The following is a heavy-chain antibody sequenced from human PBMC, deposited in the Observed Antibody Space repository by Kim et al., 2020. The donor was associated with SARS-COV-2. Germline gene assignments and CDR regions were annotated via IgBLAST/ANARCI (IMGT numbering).Heavy chain of an antibody. D-gene: IGHD3-16*02. CDR1: GFTFSNAW. V-gene: IGHV3-15*01. CDR2: IKSKTDGGTT. J-gene: IGHJ4*02. CDR3: TTAFIMITFGGVIAEDY. Sequence: GGSLRLSCAASGFTFSNAWMSWVRQAPGKGLEWVGRIKSKTDGGTTDYAAPVKGRFTISRDDSKNTLYLKMNSLKTEDTAVYYCTTAFIMITFGGVIAEDYWGQGTLVTVSS.